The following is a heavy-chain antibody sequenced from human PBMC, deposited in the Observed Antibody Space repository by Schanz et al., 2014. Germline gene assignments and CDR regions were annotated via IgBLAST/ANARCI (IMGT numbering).Heavy chain of an antibody. CDR3: ARPRCDYGEVDY. V-gene: IGHV3-30*19. Sequence: VQLVESGGGLVQPGGSLRLSCAASGFTFSSYGMHWVRQAPGKGLEWVAVISYDGSNKYYADSVKGRFTMSRDNSKNTLYLQMNSLRAEDTAVYYCARPRCDYGEVDYWGQGTLVTVSS. CDR2: ISYDGSNK. D-gene: IGHD4-17*01. CDR1: GFTFSSYG. J-gene: IGHJ4*02.